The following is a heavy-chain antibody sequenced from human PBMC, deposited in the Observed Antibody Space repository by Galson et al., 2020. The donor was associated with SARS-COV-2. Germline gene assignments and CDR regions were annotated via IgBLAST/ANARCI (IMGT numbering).Heavy chain of an antibody. Sequence: GGSLRLSCAASGFTFSGYWMNWVRQAPGKGLEWVAIIKPDGTNKNYVDSVRGRFTISRDKAKNSLYLQMNSLRAEDTAVYDCLKDLGWLQFYYWGQGTLVTVSS. J-gene: IGHJ4*02. CDR2: IKPDGTNK. CDR3: LKDLGWLQFYY. V-gene: IGHV3-7*01. D-gene: IGHD5-12*01. CDR1: GFTFSGYW.